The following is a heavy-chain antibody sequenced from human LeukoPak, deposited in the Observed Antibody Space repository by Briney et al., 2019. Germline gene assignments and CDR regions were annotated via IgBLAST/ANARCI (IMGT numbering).Heavy chain of an antibody. D-gene: IGHD6-19*01. CDR2: IIPIFGTA. J-gene: IGHJ6*02. CDR3: ARGAEVAATYYYYGMDV. Sequence: ASVKVSCKASGGTFSSYAISWVRQAPGQGLEWMGGIIPIFGTANYAQKFQGRVTITADESTSTAYMELSSLRSEDTAVYYCARGAEVAATYYYYGMDVWGQGTLVTVSS. CDR1: GGTFSSYA. V-gene: IGHV1-69*13.